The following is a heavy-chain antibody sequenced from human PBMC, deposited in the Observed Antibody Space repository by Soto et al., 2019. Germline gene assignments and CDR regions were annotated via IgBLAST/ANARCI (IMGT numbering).Heavy chain of an antibody. CDR2: IFSNDEK. Sequence: QVTLKESGPVLVKPTETLTLTCTVSGFSLSNARMGVSWIRQPPGKALEWLAHIFSNDEKSYSTSLKSRLTISKDTSKSQVVLTMTSMDPVDTATYYCARISGATVTNWDYWGQGNLVTVA. J-gene: IGHJ4*02. V-gene: IGHV2-26*01. CDR3: ARISGATVTNWDY. D-gene: IGHD4-17*01. CDR1: GFSLSNARMG.